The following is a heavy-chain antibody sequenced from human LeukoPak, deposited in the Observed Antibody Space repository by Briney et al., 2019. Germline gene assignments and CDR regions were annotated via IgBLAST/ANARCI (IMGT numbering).Heavy chain of an antibody. J-gene: IGHJ5*01. V-gene: IGHV4-59*01. CDR1: GVSISSYY. Sequence: SETLSLTCTVSGVSISSYYWSWIRQPPGKGPEWIGYIYHSGSTNYNPSLKSRVTISVDTSKNQFSLKLSSVTAADTAVYYCARDRYYYDSSGTRWFDSWGQGTLVTVSS. CDR3: ARDRYYYDSSGTRWFDS. CDR2: IYHSGST. D-gene: IGHD3-22*01.